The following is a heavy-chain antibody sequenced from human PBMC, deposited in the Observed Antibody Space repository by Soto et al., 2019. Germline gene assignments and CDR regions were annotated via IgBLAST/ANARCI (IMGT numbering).Heavy chain of an antibody. CDR1: GYKFGSAW. Sequence: GESLKISCKGVGYKFGSAWIGWVRQMPGKGLEWMGIIKPGTSDIRYSPSCRGHVTISADEAVSTAYLQWSSLKASDTAMYYCARQLSHICDSWGQGTLVTVYS. CDR3: ARQLSHICDS. V-gene: IGHV5-51*01. J-gene: IGHJ4*02. CDR2: IKPGTSDI. D-gene: IGHD3-3*02.